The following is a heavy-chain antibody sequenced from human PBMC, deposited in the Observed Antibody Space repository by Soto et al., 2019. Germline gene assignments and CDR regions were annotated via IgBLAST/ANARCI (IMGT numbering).Heavy chain of an antibody. Sequence: QVQLVQSGAEVKKPGSSVKVSCKASGGTFSSYTISWVRQAPGQGLEWMGRIIPILGIANYAQKFQGRVTITADKSTSTAYMELSSLRSEDTAVYYCARGLYDTANPTEADAFDIWGQGTMVTVSS. J-gene: IGHJ3*02. V-gene: IGHV1-69*02. CDR1: GGTFSSYT. CDR3: ARGLYDTANPTEADAFDI. CDR2: IIPILGIA. D-gene: IGHD5-18*01.